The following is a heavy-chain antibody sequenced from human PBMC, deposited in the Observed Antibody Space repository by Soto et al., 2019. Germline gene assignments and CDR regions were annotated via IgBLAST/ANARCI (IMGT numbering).Heavy chain of an antibody. D-gene: IGHD1-26*01. CDR3: ARDLMGSVGAADY. CDR1: GFTFSDYY. Sequence: QVQLVESGGGLVKPGGSLRLSCAASGFTFSDYYMIWIRQAPGKGLEWVSYISSSGGTKFYADSVKGRFTVSRDNAENSRFLQMNSLRADDTAVYYCARDLMGSVGAADYWGQGTLVTVSS. V-gene: IGHV3-11*01. J-gene: IGHJ4*02. CDR2: ISSSGGTK.